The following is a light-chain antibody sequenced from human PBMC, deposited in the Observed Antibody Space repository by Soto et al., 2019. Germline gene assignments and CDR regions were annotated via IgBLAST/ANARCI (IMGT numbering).Light chain of an antibody. CDR3: QPYNIWPLT. CDR1: QSVSVSS. CDR2: AAS. Sequence: EIVLTKSAGPLSLSPGERATLSCMSSQSVSVSSLAWYQQKGGQAPRLLIYAASTRATGVPDRFSGTGSGTDFALTISRLETEDFAIYYCQPYNIWPLTFGGGTKVDI. V-gene: IGKV3-20*01. J-gene: IGKJ4*01.